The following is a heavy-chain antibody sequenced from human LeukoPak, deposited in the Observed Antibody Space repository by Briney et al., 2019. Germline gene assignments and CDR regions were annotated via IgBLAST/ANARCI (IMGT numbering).Heavy chain of an antibody. Sequence: GGSLRLSCAASGFTFSSYGMHWVRQAPGKGLEWVAVIWYDGSNKYYADSVKGRFTISRDNSKNTLYLQMNSLRAEDTAMYYCARSITGGGSGWSGWFDPWGQGTLVTVSS. J-gene: IGHJ5*02. CDR3: ARSITGGGSGWSGWFDP. V-gene: IGHV3-33*01. D-gene: IGHD6-19*01. CDR1: GFTFSSYG. CDR2: IWYDGSNK.